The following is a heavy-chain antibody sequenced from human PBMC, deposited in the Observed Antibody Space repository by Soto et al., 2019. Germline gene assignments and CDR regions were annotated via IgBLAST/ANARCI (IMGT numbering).Heavy chain of an antibody. V-gene: IGHV1-46*01. Sequence: QVQLVQSGAEVKKPGASVKVSCKASGYTFTDYRMIWVRQAPGQGLEWMGIINPSGGSTNYAPNFQCRVTLTRDSFTSTVYMELSSLRSEDTAVYYCARPAGRLANWFDPWGQGTLVTVSS. J-gene: IGHJ5*02. CDR2: INPSGGST. CDR1: GYTFTDYR. CDR3: ARPAGRLANWFDP. D-gene: IGHD6-6*01.